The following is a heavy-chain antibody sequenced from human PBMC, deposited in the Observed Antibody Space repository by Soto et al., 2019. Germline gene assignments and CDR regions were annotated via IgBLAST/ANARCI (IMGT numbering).Heavy chain of an antibody. CDR2: ISSSSSYI. Sequence: GGSLRLSCAASGFTFSTYSMNWVRQAPGKGLEWVSSISSSSSYIYYADSVKGRFTISRDNAKNSLYLQVNSLRADDTAVYYCAREIRGEPGGWGQGTLVTVSS. J-gene: IGHJ4*02. V-gene: IGHV3-21*01. D-gene: IGHD3-10*01. CDR1: GFTFSTYS. CDR3: AREIRGEPGG.